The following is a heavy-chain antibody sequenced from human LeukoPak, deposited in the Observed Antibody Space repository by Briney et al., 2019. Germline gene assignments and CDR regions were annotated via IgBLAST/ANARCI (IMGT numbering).Heavy chain of an antibody. V-gene: IGHV4-59*01. CDR2: IYYSGST. D-gene: IGHD6-13*01. CDR1: GGSINSYY. Sequence: SETLSLTCTVSGGSINSYYWSWIRQPPGKGLEWIGYIYYSGSTNYNPSLKSRVTISVDTSKNQFSLKLSSVTAADTAVYYCARAAGPFDYWGQGTLVTVSS. CDR3: ARAAGPFDY. J-gene: IGHJ4*02.